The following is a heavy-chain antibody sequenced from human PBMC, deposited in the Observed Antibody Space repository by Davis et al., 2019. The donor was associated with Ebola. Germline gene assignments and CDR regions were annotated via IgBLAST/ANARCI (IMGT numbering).Heavy chain of an antibody. J-gene: IGHJ4*02. Sequence: GESLKISCAASGFTFSGHSMNWVRQAPGKGLEWVSSITSGNSIYYADSLKGRFTISRDNAKNSLYLQLNSLRPEDTALYYCARAPAGRWQWPGTACDYWGQGTLVTVSS. CDR3: ARAPAGRWQWPGTACDY. CDR1: GFTFSGHS. D-gene: IGHD6-19*01. V-gene: IGHV3-21*01. CDR2: ITSGNSI.